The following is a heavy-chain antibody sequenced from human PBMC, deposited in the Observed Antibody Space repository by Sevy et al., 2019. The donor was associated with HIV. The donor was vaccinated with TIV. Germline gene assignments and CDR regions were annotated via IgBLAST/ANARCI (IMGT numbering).Heavy chain of an antibody. CDR3: AKPPRGPYYYYGMDV. Sequence: GGSLRLSCVASGFTFSSYAMSWVRQAPGKGLEWVSVISGSGGSTYYADSVKGRFTFSRDNSKNTLYLQMNSLRAEDTAVYYCAKPPRGPYYYYGMDVWGQGTTVTVSS. CDR2: ISGSGGST. CDR1: GFTFSSYA. J-gene: IGHJ6*02. V-gene: IGHV3-23*01. D-gene: IGHD5-12*01.